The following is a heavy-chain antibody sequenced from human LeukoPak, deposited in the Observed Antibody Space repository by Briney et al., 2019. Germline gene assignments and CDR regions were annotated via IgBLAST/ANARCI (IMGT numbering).Heavy chain of an antibody. J-gene: IGHJ6*02. CDR1: GYSFTSYW. Sequence: GESLKISCKGSGYSFTSYWIGWVRQMPGKGLEWMGIIYPGDSDTIYSPSFQGQVTISADKSISTAYLQWSSLKASDTAMYYCARDRVGGYISYYYYGMDVWGQGTTVTVSS. D-gene: IGHD5-12*01. V-gene: IGHV5-51*01. CDR3: ARDRVGGYISYYYYGMDV. CDR2: IYPGDSDT.